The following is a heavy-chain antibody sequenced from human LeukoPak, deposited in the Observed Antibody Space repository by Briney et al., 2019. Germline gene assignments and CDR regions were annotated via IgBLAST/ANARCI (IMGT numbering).Heavy chain of an antibody. CDR3: ATVPTRSSYGMGD. Sequence: PSETLSLTCTVSGGSISSYHWSWIRQPPGKGLEWIGSIYHSGSTYYNPSLKSRVTISVDTSKNQFSLKLSSVTAADTAVYYCATVPTRSSYGMGDWGQGTLVTVSS. CDR1: GGSISSYH. V-gene: IGHV4-59*04. CDR2: IYHSGST. J-gene: IGHJ4*02. D-gene: IGHD5-18*01.